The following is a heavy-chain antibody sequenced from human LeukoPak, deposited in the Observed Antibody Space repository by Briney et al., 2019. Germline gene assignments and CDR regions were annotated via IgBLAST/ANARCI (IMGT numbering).Heavy chain of an antibody. V-gene: IGHV3-9*01. Sequence: GRSLRLSCSASGFTFDDYAMHWVRQAPGKGLEWVSGSSWNSGSIGYADSVKGRFTISRDNAKNSLYLQMNSLRAEDTALYYCAKDRVGYSSTQGVFDYWGQGTLVTVSS. CDR2: SSWNSGSI. CDR1: GFTFDDYA. CDR3: AKDRVGYSSTQGVFDY. D-gene: IGHD6-13*01. J-gene: IGHJ4*02.